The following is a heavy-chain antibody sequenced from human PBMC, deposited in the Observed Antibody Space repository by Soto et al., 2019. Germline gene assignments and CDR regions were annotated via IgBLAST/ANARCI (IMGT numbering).Heavy chain of an antibody. V-gene: IGHV4-31*03. CDR2: IYWSGNT. D-gene: IGHD4-17*01. Sequence: PSETLSLTCRVSGDSTSRGGYYWSWIRQHPGKGLEWIGYIYWSGNTYFNPSLKSRVSISLGTSSNQFSLNLTSVTAADTAVYYCARGAADYGDAFDIWGQGTTVTVSS. CDR3: ARGAADYGDAFDI. J-gene: IGHJ3*02. CDR1: GDSTSRGGYY.